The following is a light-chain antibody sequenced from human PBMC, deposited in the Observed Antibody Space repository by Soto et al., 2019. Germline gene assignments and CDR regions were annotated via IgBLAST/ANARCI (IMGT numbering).Light chain of an antibody. J-gene: IGKJ1*01. CDR2: AAS. Sequence: DIQMTQSPSALSASVGDSFTITCRSSQAISNYLAWFQQKPGQAPXRLIYAASTLESGVPSRFSGSGSGTDFTLTISSLQPDEFAIYYCQQYNSYPWTLGQGTKV. V-gene: IGKV1-16*01. CDR1: QAISNY. CDR3: QQYNSYPWT.